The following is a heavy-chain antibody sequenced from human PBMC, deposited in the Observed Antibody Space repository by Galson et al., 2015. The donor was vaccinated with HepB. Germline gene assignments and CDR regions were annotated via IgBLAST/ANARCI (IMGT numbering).Heavy chain of an antibody. V-gene: IGHV3-23*01. CDR2: IRGSGGDT. D-gene: IGHD4-17*01. J-gene: IGHJ3*02. CDR3: ARDPNGDYLGALEM. CDR1: GFTFKNYA. Sequence: SLRLSCAASGFTFKNYAMTWVRQAPGMGLEWVSSIRGSGGDTYYADSVRGRFTISRDNSKNTLFLQTNSLRAEDTAIYFCARDPNGDYLGALEMWGQGQWSPSLQ.